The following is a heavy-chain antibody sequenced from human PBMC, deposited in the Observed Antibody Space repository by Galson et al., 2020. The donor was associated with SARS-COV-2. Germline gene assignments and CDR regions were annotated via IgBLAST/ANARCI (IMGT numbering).Heavy chain of an antibody. D-gene: IGHD5-12*01. V-gene: IGHV1-18*01. J-gene: IGHJ6*02. Sequence: ASVKVSCKASGYTFTNYGISWVRQAPGQGLEWMGWISAYNGNTNFAQKFQGRINMTTDTSTDTVYMELRSLRSDDTAEYYCASRALRGGYDLVHYYYYGMGVWGQGTTVTVSS. CDR1: GYTFTNYG. CDR3: ASRALRGGYDLVHYYYYGMGV. CDR2: ISAYNGNT.